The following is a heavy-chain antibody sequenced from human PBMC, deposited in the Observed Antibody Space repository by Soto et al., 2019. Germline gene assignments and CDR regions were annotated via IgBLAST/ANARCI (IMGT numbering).Heavy chain of an antibody. Sequence: PSETLSLTCTVSGGSISSGDYYWSWIRQPPGKGLEWIGYIYYSVSTYYNPSLKSRVTISVDTSKNQFSLKLSSVTAADTAVYYCARDGVAARLYYWGQGTLVPVSS. CDR1: GGSISSGDYY. V-gene: IGHV4-30-4*01. J-gene: IGHJ4*02. CDR3: ARDGVAARLYY. CDR2: IYYSVST. D-gene: IGHD6-6*01.